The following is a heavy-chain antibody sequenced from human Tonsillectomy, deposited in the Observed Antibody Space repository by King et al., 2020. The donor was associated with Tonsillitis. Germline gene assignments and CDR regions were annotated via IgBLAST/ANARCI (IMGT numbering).Heavy chain of an antibody. J-gene: IGHJ4*02. CDR2: IYWDDDK. Sequence: TLKESGPTLVKPTQTLTLTCTISGFSLSTRGVSVNWIRQPPGKALEWLALIYWDDDKRYNPSLKRRLTITKDTSQNQVVLTMANMDPVDTATYYCTHMTINVAGSKSVGVDFAYWGQGTLVSVSS. CDR3: THMTINVAGSKSVGVDFAY. D-gene: IGHD6-19*01. V-gene: IGHV2-5*02. CDR1: GFSLSTRGVS.